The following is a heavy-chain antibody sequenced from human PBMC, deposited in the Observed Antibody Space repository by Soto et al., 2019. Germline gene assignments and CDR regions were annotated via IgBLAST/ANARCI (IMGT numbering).Heavy chain of an antibody. V-gene: IGHV3-23*01. Sequence: GGSLRLSCAASGFTFSSYAMSWVRQAPGKGLEWVSAISGSGGSTYYADSVKGRFTISRDNSKNTLYLQMNSLRAEDTAVYYCAKVSFPRYCSSTSCSKMGYYYYGMDVWGQGTTVTVSS. J-gene: IGHJ6*02. CDR3: AKVSFPRYCSSTSCSKMGYYYYGMDV. D-gene: IGHD2-2*01. CDR1: GFTFSSYA. CDR2: ISGSGGST.